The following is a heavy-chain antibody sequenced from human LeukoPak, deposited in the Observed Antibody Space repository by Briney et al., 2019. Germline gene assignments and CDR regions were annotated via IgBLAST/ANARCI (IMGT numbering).Heavy chain of an antibody. CDR2: INPNSGGT. V-gene: IGHV1-2*02. Sequence: ASVKVSCKASGYTFTGYYMHWVRQAPGQGREWMGWINPNSGGTNYAQKFQGRVTMTRDTSISTAYMELSRLRSDDTAVYYCARSSAVAGRFDYWGQGTLVTVSS. CDR3: ARSSAVAGRFDY. J-gene: IGHJ4*02. D-gene: IGHD6-19*01. CDR1: GYTFTGYY.